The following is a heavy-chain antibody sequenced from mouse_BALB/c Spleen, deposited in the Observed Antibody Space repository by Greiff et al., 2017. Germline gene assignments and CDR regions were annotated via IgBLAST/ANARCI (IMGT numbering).Heavy chain of an antibody. CDR1: GYAFSSYW. D-gene: IGHD1-1*01. CDR2: IYPGDGDT. V-gene: IGHV1-80*01. CDR3: ARDHYGSSSWFAY. J-gene: IGHJ3*01. Sequence: VQLQQSGAELVRPGSSVKISCKASGYAFSSYWMNWVKQRPGQGLEWIGQIYPGDGDTNYNGKFKGKATLTADKSSSTAYMQLSSLTSEDSAVYFCARDHYGSSSWFAYWGQGTLVTVSA.